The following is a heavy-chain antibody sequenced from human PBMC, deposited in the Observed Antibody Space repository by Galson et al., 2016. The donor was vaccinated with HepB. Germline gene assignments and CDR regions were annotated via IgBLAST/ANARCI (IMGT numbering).Heavy chain of an antibody. CDR1: GAPLSSGGYY. D-gene: IGHD2-2*01. J-gene: IGHJ5*02. CDR2: IYYSGST. V-gene: IGHV4-31*03. CDR3: ARGRRVVVPETIRLGWFDP. Sequence: TLSLTCTVSGAPLSSGGYYWTWIRQHPGKGLEWIGYIYYSGSTYYNPSLKSRLMISIDTSKNQFPLTLKSVTAADTAVYYCARGRRVVVPETIRLGWFDPWGQGVLVTVSS.